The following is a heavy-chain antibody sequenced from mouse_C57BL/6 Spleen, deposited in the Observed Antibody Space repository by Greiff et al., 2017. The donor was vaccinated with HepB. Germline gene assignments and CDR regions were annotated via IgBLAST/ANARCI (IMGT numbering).Heavy chain of an antibody. CDR2: IDPSDSET. Sequence: QVQLKQPGAELVRPGSSVKLSCKASGYTFTSYWMHWVKQRPIQGLEWIGNIDPSDSETHYNQKFKDKATLTVDKSSSTAYMQLSSLTSEDSAVYYCARKDYGNYGGFAYWGQGTLVTVSA. CDR3: ARKDYGNYGGFAY. D-gene: IGHD2-1*01. J-gene: IGHJ3*01. CDR1: GYTFTSYW. V-gene: IGHV1-52*01.